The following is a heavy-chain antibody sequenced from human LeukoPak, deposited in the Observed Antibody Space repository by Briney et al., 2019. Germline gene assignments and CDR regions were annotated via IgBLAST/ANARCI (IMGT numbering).Heavy chain of an antibody. D-gene: IGHD3-10*01. V-gene: IGHV3-21*01. CDR3: ARVADMVRGVIHYYFDY. CDR1: GFTFSSYS. J-gene: IGHJ4*02. CDR2: ISSSSSYI. Sequence: PGGSPRLSCAASGFTFSSYSMNWVRQAPGKGLEWVSSISSSSSYIYYADSVKGRFTISRDNAKNSLYLQMNSLRAEDTAVYYCARVADMVRGVIHYYFDYWGQGTLVTVSS.